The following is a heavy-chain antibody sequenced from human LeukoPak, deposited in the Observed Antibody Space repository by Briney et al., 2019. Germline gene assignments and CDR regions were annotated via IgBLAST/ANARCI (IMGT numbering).Heavy chain of an antibody. D-gene: IGHD5/OR15-5a*01. CDR3: ARRARGVYYNWLDP. V-gene: IGHV5-51*01. J-gene: IGHJ5*02. CDR1: GNTFSHYW. Sequence: GESLTISCKGSGNTFSHYWIAWVRQMPVQGLEWMGIIYPGDSDTRYSPSFQGQVAISADKSINTAYLHWSSLKPSDTAMYYCARRARGVYYNWLDPWGQGTLVTVSS. CDR2: IYPGDSDT.